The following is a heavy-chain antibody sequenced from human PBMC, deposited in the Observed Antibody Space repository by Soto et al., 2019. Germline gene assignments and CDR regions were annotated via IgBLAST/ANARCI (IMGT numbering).Heavy chain of an antibody. CDR1: GFTFSNYA. Sequence: PGWSLRLSCAASGFTFSNYALSWVRQASLKVLEWVSSISGSGDSTYYADSVKGRFTISGDNSKNTLYLQMNSLRAEDTAVYYCAKRGLGYCSTTSCRGRWFDPWGQGTLVTVSS. J-gene: IGHJ5*02. D-gene: IGHD2-2*01. CDR2: ISGSGDST. CDR3: AKRGLGYCSTTSCRGRWFDP. V-gene: IGHV3-23*01.